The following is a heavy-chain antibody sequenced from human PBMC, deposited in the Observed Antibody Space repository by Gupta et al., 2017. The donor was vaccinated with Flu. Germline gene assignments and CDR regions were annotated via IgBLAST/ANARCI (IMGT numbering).Heavy chain of an antibody. V-gene: IGHV4-4*02. CDR1: GGSISSSNW. CDR3: ASSGYIVVVPAAIVENEYFQH. D-gene: IGHD2-2*01. Sequence: QVQLQESGPGLVKPSGTLSLTCAVSGGSISSSNWWSWVRQPPGKGLEWIGEIYHSGSTNYNPSLKSRVTISVDKSKNQFSLKLSSVTAADTAVYYCASSGYIVVVPAAIVENEYFQHWGQGTLVTVSS. J-gene: IGHJ1*01. CDR2: IYHSGST.